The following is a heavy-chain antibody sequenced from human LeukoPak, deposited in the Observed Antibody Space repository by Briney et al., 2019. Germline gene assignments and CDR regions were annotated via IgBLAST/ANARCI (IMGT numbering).Heavy chain of an antibody. V-gene: IGHV4-4*08. D-gene: IGHD2-21*01. CDR3: ARLDCVGDGCYKH. CDR1: GVSVTSYY. J-gene: IGHJ1*01. CDR2: VSPDGTT. Sequence: SETLNLSCSVTGVSVTSYYWNWIRQPPGKGLEWIGYVSPDGTTNYTPSLRSRLIMSIDTATNHISLNLTSLTAADTAIYYCARLDCVGDGCYKHWGTGTLVSVSS.